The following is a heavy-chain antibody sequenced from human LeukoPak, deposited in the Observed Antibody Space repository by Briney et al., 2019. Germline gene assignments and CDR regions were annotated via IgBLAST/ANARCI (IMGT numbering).Heavy chain of an antibody. CDR2: TYYRSKWYN. V-gene: IGHV6-1*01. CDR1: GDSVSSNSAA. Sequence: TSQTLSLTCAISGDSVSSNSAAWNWIRQSPSRGLEWLGRTYYRSKWYNDYAVSVKSRITINPDTSKNQFSLQLNSVTPEDTAVYYCARDLSGVTGYTYGRGIDYWGQGTLVTVSS. D-gene: IGHD5-18*01. CDR3: ARDLSGVTGYTYGRGIDY. J-gene: IGHJ4*02.